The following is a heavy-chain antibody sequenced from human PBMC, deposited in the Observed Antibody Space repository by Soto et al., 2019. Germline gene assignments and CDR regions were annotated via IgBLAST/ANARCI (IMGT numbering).Heavy chain of an antibody. Sequence: QVQLQESGPGLVNPSQTLSLICTVSGVSISTVNYYWSWIRQSPYKGLEWIGHIYNGGTTYNNRSLTSRLTISVDTAKNQFSLQLSSVSAADTAVYYCARGPSGDNVYYWGQGTLVTVSS. V-gene: IGHV4-30-4*01. CDR2: IYNGGTT. D-gene: IGHD7-27*01. CDR1: GVSISTVNYY. J-gene: IGHJ4*02. CDR3: ARGPSGDNVYY.